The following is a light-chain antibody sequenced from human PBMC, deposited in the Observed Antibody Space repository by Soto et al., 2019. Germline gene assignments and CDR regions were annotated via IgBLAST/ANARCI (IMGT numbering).Light chain of an antibody. J-gene: IGLJ1*01. CDR1: SSNIGKNT. CDR3: AAWDDRLNGHV. V-gene: IGLV1-44*01. Sequence: QSVLTQPPSASGTPGQRVSISCSGSSSNIGKNTVSWYQQLLQAAPKVLIYTDNQRPSGVPDRFSGSKSGTSASLAISGLQSEDEADYYCAAWDDRLNGHVFGAGTKVTVL. CDR2: TDN.